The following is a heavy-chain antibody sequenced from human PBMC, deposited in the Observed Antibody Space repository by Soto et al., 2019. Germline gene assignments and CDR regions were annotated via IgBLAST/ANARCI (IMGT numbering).Heavy chain of an antibody. D-gene: IGHD1-1*01. J-gene: IGHJ6*02. CDR2: ISWDGGST. V-gene: IGHV3-43*01. Sequence: GGSLRLSCAASGFTFDDYTMHWVRQAPGKGLEWVSLISWDGGSTYYADSVKGRFTISRDNSKNSLYLQMNSLRTEDTALYYCAKDSTGTPPFYYGMDVWGQGTTVTVSS. CDR1: GFTFDDYT. CDR3: AKDSTGTPPFYYGMDV.